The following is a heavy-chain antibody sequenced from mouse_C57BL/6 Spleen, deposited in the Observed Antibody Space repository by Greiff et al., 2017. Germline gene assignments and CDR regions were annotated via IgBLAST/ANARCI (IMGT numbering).Heavy chain of an antibody. D-gene: IGHD2-10*02. J-gene: IGHJ4*01. CDR3: AREREGRYGNYGAMDY. CDR1: GFTFSSYA. V-gene: IGHV5-4*01. CDR2: ISDGGSYT. Sequence: EVQRVESGGGLVKPGGSLKLSCAASGFTFSSYAMSWVRQTPEKRLEWVATISDGGSYTYYPDNVKGRFTISRDNAKNNLYLQMSHLKSEDTAMYYCAREREGRYGNYGAMDYWGQGTSVTVSS.